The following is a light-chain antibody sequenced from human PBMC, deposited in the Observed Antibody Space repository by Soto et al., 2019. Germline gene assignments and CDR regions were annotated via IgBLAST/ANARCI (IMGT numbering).Light chain of an antibody. J-gene: IGLJ3*02. CDR3: NSYTSSRTLV. V-gene: IGLV2-14*01. CDR2: EVS. Sequence: QSVLTQPASVSGSPGQSITISCTGTSSDVGGYNFVSWYQQHPGKAPKLMIYEVSNRPSGVSNRFSGSKSGNTASLTISGLQAEDEADYYCNSYTSSRTLVFGGGTKDTVL. CDR1: SSDVGGYNF.